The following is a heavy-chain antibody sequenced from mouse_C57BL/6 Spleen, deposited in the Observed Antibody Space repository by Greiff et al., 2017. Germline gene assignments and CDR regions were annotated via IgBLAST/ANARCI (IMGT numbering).Heavy chain of an antibody. CDR1: GFNFTDYY. Sequence: DVKLVEPGAELVKPGASVKLSCTASGFNFTDYYMHWVKQRAEQGLEWIGRIDPEGGETKYAPKFQGKATITADTSSNTAYLQLSSLTSEDTAVYYCARGGGSSSWFAYWGQGTLVTVSA. CDR3: ARGGGSSSWFAY. V-gene: IGHV14-2*01. CDR2: IDPEGGET. D-gene: IGHD1-1*01. J-gene: IGHJ3*01.